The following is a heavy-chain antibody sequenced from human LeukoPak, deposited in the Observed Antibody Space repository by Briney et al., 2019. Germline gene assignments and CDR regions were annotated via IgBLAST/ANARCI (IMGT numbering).Heavy chain of an antibody. J-gene: IGHJ4*02. Sequence: SETLSLTCTVSGYSINSGYYWGWIRQPPGKGLEWIGSMYHTGSTYYNPSLKSRVTISLDTSKNQFSLKLSSVTATDTAVYYCARDPWGDVFYFDYWGQGTLVTVSS. CDR2: MYHTGST. V-gene: IGHV4-38-2*02. CDR1: GYSINSGYY. D-gene: IGHD2-21*02. CDR3: ARDPWGDVFYFDY.